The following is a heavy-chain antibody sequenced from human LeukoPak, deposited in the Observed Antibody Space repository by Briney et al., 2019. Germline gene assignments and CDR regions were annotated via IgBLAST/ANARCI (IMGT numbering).Heavy chain of an antibody. CDR3: ATLGATSFDY. V-gene: IGHV1-2*06. J-gene: IGHJ4*02. D-gene: IGHD1-26*01. CDR1: GYTFTGYY. CDR2: INPNSGGT. Sequence: ASVKVSCKAAGYTFTGYYMFWVRQAPGQGLEWMGRINPNSGGTNYAQKFQGRVTMTRDTSISTAYMELSRLRYDDTAVYYCATLGATSFDYWGQGALVTVSS.